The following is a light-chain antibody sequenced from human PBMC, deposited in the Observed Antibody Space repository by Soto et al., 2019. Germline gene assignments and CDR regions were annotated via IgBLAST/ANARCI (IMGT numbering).Light chain of an antibody. CDR3: QNYDSAPRT. J-gene: IGKJ1*01. V-gene: IGKV1-27*01. CDR1: QGINNY. CDR2: SAS. Sequence: DTQMTQSPTSLSASVGDSVTITCRASQGINNYLAWYQQKPGKVPVLLIYSASTLKVGIPSRFSGSGAGTDFTLTIGSLQPEDFETDYCQNYDSAPRTFGQGTKVDMK.